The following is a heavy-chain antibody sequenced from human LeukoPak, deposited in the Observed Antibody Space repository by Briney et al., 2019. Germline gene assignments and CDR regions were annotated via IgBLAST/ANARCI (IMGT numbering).Heavy chain of an antibody. CDR3: ARETYLKYCSGGSCSTLNYYYYGMDV. Sequence: PGGSLRLPCAASGFTFSSYGMHWVCQAPGKGLEWVAVIWYDGSNKYYADSVKGRFTISRDNSKNTLYLQMNSLRAEDTAVYYCARETYLKYCSGGSCSTLNYYYYGMDVWGQGTTVTVSS. CDR2: IWYDGSNK. J-gene: IGHJ6*02. CDR1: GFTFSSYG. D-gene: IGHD2-15*01. V-gene: IGHV3-33*08.